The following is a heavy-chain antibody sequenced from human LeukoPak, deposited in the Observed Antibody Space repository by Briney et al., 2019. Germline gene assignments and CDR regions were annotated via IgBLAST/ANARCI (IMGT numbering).Heavy chain of an antibody. CDR1: GFTFSDYY. Sequence: GGSLRLSCAASGFTFSDYYMSWIRQAPGKGLEWVSAISGSGGSTYYADSVKGRFTISGDNSKNTLYLQMNSLRAEDTAVYYCAKDLEVHYYDSSGYYFDYWGQGILVTVSS. V-gene: IGHV3-23*01. D-gene: IGHD3-22*01. CDR2: ISGSGGST. J-gene: IGHJ4*02. CDR3: AKDLEVHYYDSSGYYFDY.